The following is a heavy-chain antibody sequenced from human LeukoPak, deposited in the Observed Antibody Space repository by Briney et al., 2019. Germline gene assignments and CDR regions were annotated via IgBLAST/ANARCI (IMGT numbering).Heavy chain of an antibody. CDR2: INHSGST. J-gene: IGHJ4*02. Sequence: SETLSLTCAVYGGSFSGYYWSWIRQPPGKGLEWIGEINHSGSTNYNPSLKSRVTISVDTSKNQVSLKVTSVTAADTALYYCARVVASTSIDSWGQGILVTVSS. CDR1: GGSFSGYY. CDR3: ARVVASTSIDS. D-gene: IGHD2-15*01. V-gene: IGHV4-34*01.